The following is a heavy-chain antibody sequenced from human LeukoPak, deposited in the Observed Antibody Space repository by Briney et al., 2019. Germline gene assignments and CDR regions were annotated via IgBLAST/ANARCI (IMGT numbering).Heavy chain of an antibody. D-gene: IGHD6-19*01. CDR1: GYIFTSYN. V-gene: IGHV1-46*01. J-gene: IGHJ4*02. CDR2: VNSSGGST. CDR3: ARFAVHRRLTVAGQFGLDY. Sequence: ASVKVSCKASGYIFTSYNMYWVRQAPGQGLEWMGIVNSSGGSTNYAQKFQGRVTMTRDTSTSTVYMELSSLRSEDTAVYYCARFAVHRRLTVAGQFGLDYWGQGTLVTVSS.